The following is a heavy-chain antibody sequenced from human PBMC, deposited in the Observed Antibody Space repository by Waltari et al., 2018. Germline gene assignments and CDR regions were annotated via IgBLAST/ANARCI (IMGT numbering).Heavy chain of an antibody. CDR2: ITSSSSNI. V-gene: IGHV3-48*01. D-gene: IGHD4-17*01. CDR3: ARASPRDYGDYEVGFDY. J-gene: IGHJ4*02. CDR1: GFTFSSYT. Sequence: EVQLVESGGGLVQPGGSLRLSCAASGFTFSSYTMNWVRQAPGKGLEWVSYITSSSSNINYADSVKGRFTISRDNSKNTLYLQMNSLRAEDTAVYYCARASPRDYGDYEVGFDYWGQGTLVTVSS.